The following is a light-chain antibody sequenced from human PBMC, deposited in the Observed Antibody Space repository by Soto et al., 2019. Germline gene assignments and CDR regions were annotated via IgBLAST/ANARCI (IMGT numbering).Light chain of an antibody. CDR3: TSYTSSRTYV. V-gene: IGLV2-14*03. Sequence: QSALPQPASVSGSPGQSITVSCTGTSNGVGAYNYVSWYQQHPGTAPKLMIYDVSNRPSGVSNRFSGSKSGNTASLTISGLQAEDEADYYCTSYTSSRTYVFGTGTKVTVL. J-gene: IGLJ1*01. CDR1: SNGVGAYNY. CDR2: DVS.